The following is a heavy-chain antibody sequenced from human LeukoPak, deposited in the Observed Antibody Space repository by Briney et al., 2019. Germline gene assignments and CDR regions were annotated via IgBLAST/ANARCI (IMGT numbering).Heavy chain of an antibody. Sequence: GGSLRLSCAASGFTFSSYGMHWVRQAPGKGLEWVAVIWYDGSNKYYADSVKGRFTISRDNSKNTLYLQMNGLRAEDTAVYYCAKSDLVVVNDAFDIWGQGTMVTVSS. J-gene: IGHJ3*02. CDR1: GFTFSSYG. CDR2: IWYDGSNK. CDR3: AKSDLVVVNDAFDI. V-gene: IGHV3-33*06. D-gene: IGHD3-22*01.